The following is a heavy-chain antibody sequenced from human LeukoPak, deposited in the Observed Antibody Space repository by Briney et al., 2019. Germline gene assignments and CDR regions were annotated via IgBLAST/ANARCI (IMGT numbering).Heavy chain of an antibody. CDR2: INHSGST. V-gene: IGHV4-34*01. CDR3: ARSPMVRGVIDAFDI. D-gene: IGHD3-10*01. J-gene: IGHJ3*02. CDR1: GGSFSGYY. Sequence: NPSETLSLTCAVYGGSFSGYYWSWIRQPPGKGLEWIGEINHSGSTNYNPSLKSRVTISVDTSKSQFSLKLSSVTAADTAVYYCARSPMVRGVIDAFDIWGQGTMVTVSS.